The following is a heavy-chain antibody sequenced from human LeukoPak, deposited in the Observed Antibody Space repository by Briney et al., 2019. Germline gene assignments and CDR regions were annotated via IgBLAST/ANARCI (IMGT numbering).Heavy chain of an antibody. D-gene: IGHD3/OR15-3a*01. Sequence: ASVKVSCKASGYTLSSYGINWVRQAPGRGLEWMGWISGYNGNTHYAQQFQGRVTMTTDTSTSTVYTELRTLRSDDTAVYYCARDSYDFLTGRYSGSGGDYWGQGTLVTVSS. J-gene: IGHJ4*02. CDR1: GYTLSSYG. CDR3: ARDSYDFLTGRYSGSGGDY. V-gene: IGHV1-18*01. CDR2: ISGYNGNT.